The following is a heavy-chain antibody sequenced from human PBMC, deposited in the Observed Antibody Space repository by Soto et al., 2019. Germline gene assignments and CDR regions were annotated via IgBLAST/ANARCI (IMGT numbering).Heavy chain of an antibody. CDR1: GYTFTSYD. CDR3: ARGTYYDFWSGNTSYYGMDV. D-gene: IGHD3-3*01. CDR2: MNPNSGNT. J-gene: IGHJ6*02. V-gene: IGHV1-8*01. Sequence: ASVKVSCKASGYTFTSYDINWVRQATGQGLEWMGWMNPNSGNTGYAQKFQGRVTMTRNTSISAAYMELSSLRSEDTAVYYCARGTYYDFWSGNTSYYGMDVWGQGTTVTVSS.